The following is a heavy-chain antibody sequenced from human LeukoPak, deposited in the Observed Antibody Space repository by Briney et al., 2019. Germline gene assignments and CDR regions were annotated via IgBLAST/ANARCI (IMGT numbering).Heavy chain of an antibody. D-gene: IGHD2-15*01. Sequence: GGSLRLSCTASGFTFINYSMNWVRQAPGKGLEWVSSISTNSAFIYYADSVRGRFTISRDNTKNSLYLQMDSLTADDTAVYYCARGKHDCSGGSCYSDYYYYMDVWGKGTTVTVSS. CDR2: ISTNSAFI. CDR3: ARGKHDCSGGSCYSDYYYYMDV. V-gene: IGHV3-21*04. CDR1: GFTFINYS. J-gene: IGHJ6*03.